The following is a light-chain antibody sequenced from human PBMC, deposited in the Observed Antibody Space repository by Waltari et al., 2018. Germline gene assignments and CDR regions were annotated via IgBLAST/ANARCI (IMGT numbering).Light chain of an antibody. J-gene: IGLJ2*01. CDR2: EVS. CDR3: SSYTSSSTPV. CDR1: SSDVGGYNY. Sequence: QSITISCTGTSSDVGGYNYVSWYQQHPGNAPNLLIYEVSNRPSGVSNRFSASKSGNTASLTISGLQAEDEADYYCSSYTSSSTPVFGGGTKLTVL. V-gene: IGLV2-14*01.